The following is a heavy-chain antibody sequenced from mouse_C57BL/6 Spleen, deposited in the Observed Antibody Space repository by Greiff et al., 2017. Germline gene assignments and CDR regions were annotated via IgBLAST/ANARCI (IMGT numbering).Heavy chain of an antibody. CDR2: ISSGGDYI. CDR3: TRAGYDGYFDY. V-gene: IGHV5-9-1*02. CDR1: GFTFSSYA. Sequence: EVHLVESGEGLVKPGGSLKLSCAASGFTFSSYAMSWVRQTPEKRLEWVAYISSGGDYISSADTVKGRFTISRDNARNTLYLQMSSLKSEDTAMYYCTRAGYDGYFDYWGQGTTLTGSS. D-gene: IGHD2-3*01. J-gene: IGHJ2*01.